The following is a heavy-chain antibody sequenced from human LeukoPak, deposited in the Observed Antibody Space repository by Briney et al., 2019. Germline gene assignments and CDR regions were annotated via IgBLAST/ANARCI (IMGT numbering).Heavy chain of an antibody. CDR2: INHSGST. CDR3: ARGYHIVGYYMDV. D-gene: IGHD2-21*01. Sequence: SETLSLTCAVYGGSFSGYYWSWIRQPPGKGLEWIGEINHSGSTNYNPSLKSRVTISVDTSKNQFSLKLSSVTAADTAVYYCARGYHIVGYYMDVWGKGTTVTVSS. V-gene: IGHV4-34*01. J-gene: IGHJ6*03. CDR1: GGSFSGYY.